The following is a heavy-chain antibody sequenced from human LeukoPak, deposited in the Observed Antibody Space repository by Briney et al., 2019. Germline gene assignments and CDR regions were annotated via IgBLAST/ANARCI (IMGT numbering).Heavy chain of an antibody. D-gene: IGHD2-15*01. Sequence: SVKVSCKASGGTFSSYAISWVRQAPGQGLEWMGGIIPIFGTANYAQKFQGRVTITTDESTSTAYMELSSLRSEDTAVYYCARGRGDIVVVVAAGNWFDPWGQGTLVTVSS. J-gene: IGHJ5*02. CDR2: IIPIFGTA. CDR1: GGTFSSYA. CDR3: ARGRGDIVVVVAAGNWFDP. V-gene: IGHV1-69*05.